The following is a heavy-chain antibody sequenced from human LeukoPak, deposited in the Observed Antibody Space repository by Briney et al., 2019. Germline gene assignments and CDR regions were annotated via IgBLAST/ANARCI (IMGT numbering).Heavy chain of an antibody. CDR3: ARGRKTRYYYDSSGYLGDY. V-gene: IGHV1-69*01. Sequence: SVKVSCKASGGTFSSYAISWVRQAPGQGLEWMGGIIPIFGTASYAQKFQGRVTITADESTSTAYMELSSLRSEDTAVYYCARGRKTRYYYDSSGYLGDYWDQGTLVTVSS. CDR2: IIPIFGTA. D-gene: IGHD3-22*01. CDR1: GGTFSSYA. J-gene: IGHJ4*02.